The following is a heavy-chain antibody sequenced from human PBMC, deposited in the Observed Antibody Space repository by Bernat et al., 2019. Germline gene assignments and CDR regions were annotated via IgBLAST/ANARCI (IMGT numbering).Heavy chain of an antibody. CDR2: ISYTGDT. CDR1: VGSIGIYY. J-gene: IGHJ5*02. Sequence: QEQLQESGPGLVKPSETLSLTCTVSVGSIGIYYWSWIRQPPGKGLEWIAFISYTGDTNYNPSLKSRVIISVDTSKSQVSLELTSVTAADTTVYYCARHYLPSGSYSYWFDPWGQGTLVTVSS. D-gene: IGHD3-10*01. CDR3: ARHYLPSGSYSYWFDP. V-gene: IGHV4-59*01.